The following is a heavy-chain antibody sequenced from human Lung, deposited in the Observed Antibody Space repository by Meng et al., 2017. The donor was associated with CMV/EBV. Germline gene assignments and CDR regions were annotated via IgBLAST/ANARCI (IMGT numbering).Heavy chain of an antibody. CDR2: ISSSSTYI. V-gene: IGHV3-21*01. CDR1: GFTFSDYS. J-gene: IGHJ6*02. CDR3: ARDKVRYYDFWSGYGGMDV. Sequence: GESLKISCAASGFTFSDYSMNWVRQAPGKGLEWVSSISSSSTYIHYADSVKGRFTISRDNAKNTLYLQMNSLRAEDTAVYYCARDKVRYYDFWSGYGGMDVWGQGXTVTVSS. D-gene: IGHD3-3*01.